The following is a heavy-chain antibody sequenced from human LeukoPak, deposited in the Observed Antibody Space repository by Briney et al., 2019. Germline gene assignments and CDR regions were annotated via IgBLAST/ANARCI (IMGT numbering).Heavy chain of an antibody. J-gene: IGHJ4*02. V-gene: IGHV3-21*01. CDR3: ARGIYYGSYYFDY. CDR2: ISSSSSYI. Sequence: GGSLRLSCAATGFTFSSYSMNWVRQAPGKGLEWVSSISSSSSYIYYADSVKGRFTISRDNAKNSLYLQMNSLRAEDTAVYYCARGIYYGSYYFDYWGQGTLVTVSS. CDR1: GFTFSSYS. D-gene: IGHD3-10*01.